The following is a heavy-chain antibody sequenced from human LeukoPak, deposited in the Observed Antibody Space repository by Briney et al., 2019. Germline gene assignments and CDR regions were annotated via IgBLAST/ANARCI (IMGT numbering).Heavy chain of an antibody. V-gene: IGHV4-34*01. Sequence: SETLSLTCVVYGGSFSGYFWSWIRQPPGEGLEWIGEINHSGSTKYNPSLKSRVTISVDMSKNQFSLKLSSVTAADTAVYYCARSTSLHLWKRVDYWGQGTLVTVSS. D-gene: IGHD3-16*02. CDR1: GGSFSGYF. J-gene: IGHJ4*02. CDR3: ARSTSLHLWKRVDY. CDR2: INHSGST.